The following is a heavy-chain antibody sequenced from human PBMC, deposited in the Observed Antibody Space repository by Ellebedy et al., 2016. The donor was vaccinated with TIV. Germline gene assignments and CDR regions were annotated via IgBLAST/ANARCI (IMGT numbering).Heavy chain of an antibody. CDR2: ISGASTVT. J-gene: IGHJ3*02. D-gene: IGHD1-14*01. CDR1: GFTFSSYT. Sequence: GGSLRLXXAAYGFTFSSYTMNWVRQAPGTGLQWVSDISGASTVTLYADSVKGRFTISRDNAQNLVYLQMDSLRAEDTAAYYCATWVYPSGFDIWGRGTMVTVSS. V-gene: IGHV3-48*01. CDR3: ATWVYPSGFDI.